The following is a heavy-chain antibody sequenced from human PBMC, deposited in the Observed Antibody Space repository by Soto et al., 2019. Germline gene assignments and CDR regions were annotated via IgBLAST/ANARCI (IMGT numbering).Heavy chain of an antibody. Sequence: GQSLKISCKGSGFTSTSYWIAWLRQMPGKVLEWMGIMYPGDCDFSYSPSFQGQVTTSAVKSINTAYLHWSSPKASNTAIYYCAKHEGYRSTPTCSNFLYWGQGALLTVFS. D-gene: IGHD2-2*01. CDR3: AKHEGYRSTPTCSNFLY. CDR2: MYPGDCDF. J-gene: IGHJ4*02. CDR1: GFTSTSYW. V-gene: IGHV5-51*01.